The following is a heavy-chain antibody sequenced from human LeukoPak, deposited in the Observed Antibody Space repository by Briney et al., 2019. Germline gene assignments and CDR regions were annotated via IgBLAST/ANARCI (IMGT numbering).Heavy chain of an antibody. CDR2: ISVYNGNT. CDR1: GYTFTSYD. V-gene: IGHV1-18*01. CDR3: ARGVAMVRGVSLFHFDY. Sequence: GASVKVSCKASGYTFTSYDISWVRQAPGQGLEWMGWISVYNGNTNYAQKLQGRVTMTTDTSTSTAYMELRSLRSDDTAVYYCARGVAMVRGVSLFHFDYWGQGTLVTVSS. J-gene: IGHJ4*02. D-gene: IGHD3-10*01.